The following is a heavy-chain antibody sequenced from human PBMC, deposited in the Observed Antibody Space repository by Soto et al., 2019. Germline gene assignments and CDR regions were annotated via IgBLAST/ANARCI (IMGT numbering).Heavy chain of an antibody. Sequence: EVRLVESGGGSVKPEGSLRLSCTASGLRLSDGWMNWVRQTPGKGLEWVGRIKSKADGGTVDYAAPVNGRFTISRDDSRNMLYLPMNNLRADDTGIYYCTRRPKARDAGVDPLAYWVQGALVTVSS. CDR1: GLRLSDGW. J-gene: IGHJ4*02. CDR3: TRRPKARDAGVDPLAY. D-gene: IGHD3-10*01. V-gene: IGHV3-15*07. CDR2: IKSKADGGTV.